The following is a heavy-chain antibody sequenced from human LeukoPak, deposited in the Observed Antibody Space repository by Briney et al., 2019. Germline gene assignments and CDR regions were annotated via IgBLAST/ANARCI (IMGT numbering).Heavy chain of an antibody. D-gene: IGHD4-17*01. V-gene: IGHV3-11*04. CDR1: GFTFSDYY. J-gene: IGHJ4*02. CDR2: ISSSGSTI. Sequence: GGSLRLSWAASGFTFSDYYMSWIRQAPGKGLEWVSYISSSGSTIYYADSVKGRFTISRDNAKNSLYLQMNSLRAEDTAVYYCARSASYGDYEVDYWGQGTLVTVSS. CDR3: ARSASYGDYEVDY.